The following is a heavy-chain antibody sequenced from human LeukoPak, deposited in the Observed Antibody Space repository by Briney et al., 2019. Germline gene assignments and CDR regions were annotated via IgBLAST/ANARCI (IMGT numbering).Heavy chain of an antibody. J-gene: IGHJ4*02. Sequence: GGSLRLSCAASGFIFSGYGIHWVRQAPGKGLEWVSYISSSSSVIYYADSVKGRFTISRDNAKDSLFLQMNSLRAEDTAVYFCARWLISRRFDFWGQGTLVTVSS. V-gene: IGHV3-48*04. CDR1: GFIFSGYG. CDR3: ARWLISRRFDF. CDR2: ISSSSSVI. D-gene: IGHD6-19*01.